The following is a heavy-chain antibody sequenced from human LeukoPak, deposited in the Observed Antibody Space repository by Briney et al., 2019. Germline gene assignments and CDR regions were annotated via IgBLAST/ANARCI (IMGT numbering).Heavy chain of an antibody. J-gene: IGHJ3*02. CDR2: RNPADSDT. CDR1: GYTFTNYW. V-gene: IGHV5-51*01. CDR3: ARRRRHDAFDI. Sequence: GESLKISCKGSGYTFTNYWIGWVRQMPGKGLEWMGLRNPADSDTRYSPSFQGQVTISVDKSISTTYLEWSSLKASDTAMYYCARRRRHDAFDIWGQGTMVTVSS.